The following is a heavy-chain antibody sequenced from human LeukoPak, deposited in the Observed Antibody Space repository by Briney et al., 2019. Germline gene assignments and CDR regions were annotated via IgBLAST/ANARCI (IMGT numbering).Heavy chain of an antibody. CDR1: GFTFSSYW. CDR3: VSIPGD. Sequence: TGGSQRLSCAASGFTFSSYWMHWVRQAPGKGLVWVSRINSDGSSTSYADSVKGRFTISRDNAKNTLYLQMNTLRAEDTAVYYCVSIPGDWGQGILVTVSS. V-gene: IGHV3-74*01. D-gene: IGHD7-27*01. CDR2: INSDGSST. J-gene: IGHJ4*02.